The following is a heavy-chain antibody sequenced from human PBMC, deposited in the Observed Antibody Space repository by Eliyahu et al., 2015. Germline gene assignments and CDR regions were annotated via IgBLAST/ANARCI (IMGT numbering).Heavy chain of an antibody. J-gene: IGHJ5*01. CDR2: LWYDGSTT. D-gene: IGHD3-22*01. CDR1: GFXINNXF. V-gene: IGHV3-33*01. Sequence: QVQLVESGGHVXQPGXSLXXSCAAXGFXINNXFMHWVRQPPGKGLEWVAVLWYDGSTTYYAESVKGRFTISRDGSKNTLLLQMNTLRVEDTAVYYCVRESSNGIEDSWGQGTLVTVSA. CDR3: VRESSNGIEDS.